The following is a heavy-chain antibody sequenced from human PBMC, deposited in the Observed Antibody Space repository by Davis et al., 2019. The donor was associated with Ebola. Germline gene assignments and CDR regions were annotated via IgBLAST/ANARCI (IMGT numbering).Heavy chain of an antibody. V-gene: IGHV3-23*01. Sequence: GESLKISCAASGFTFSSYAMSWVRQAPGKGLEWVSAISGSGGSTYYADSVKGRFTISRDNSKNTLYLQMNSLRAEDTAVYYCARDHGYCSGGSCYSSYFDYWGQGTLVTVSS. CDR2: ISGSGGST. CDR3: ARDHGYCSGGSCYSSYFDY. J-gene: IGHJ4*02. D-gene: IGHD2-15*01. CDR1: GFTFSSYA.